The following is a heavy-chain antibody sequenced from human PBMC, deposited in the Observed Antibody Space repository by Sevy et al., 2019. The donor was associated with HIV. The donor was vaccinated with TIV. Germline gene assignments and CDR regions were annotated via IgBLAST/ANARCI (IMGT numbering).Heavy chain of an antibody. Sequence: GGSLRLSCAASGFTFSSYAMSWVRQAPGKGLEWVSAISGSGGSTYYADSVKGRFTISRDNSKNTLYLQMNSLRAEDTAVYYCAKGPKAIAAAGIGHFQHWGQGTLVTVSS. D-gene: IGHD6-13*01. J-gene: IGHJ1*01. CDR1: GFTFSSYA. V-gene: IGHV3-23*01. CDR2: ISGSGGST. CDR3: AKGPKAIAAAGIGHFQH.